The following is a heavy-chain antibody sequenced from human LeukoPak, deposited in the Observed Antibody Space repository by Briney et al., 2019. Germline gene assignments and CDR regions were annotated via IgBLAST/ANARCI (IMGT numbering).Heavy chain of an antibody. CDR3: ARRTRGTYGADYYYSYYMDV. J-gene: IGHJ6*03. V-gene: IGHV4-4*09. CDR1: GGFISSYY. D-gene: IGHD4-17*01. Sequence: SETLALTCRVSGGFISSYYWSWIRHPPGKVLEWIVYIPTSGSINYSPSLESRVTISVDRSKNQLSLKLRSMTAADTAVYYCARRTRGTYGADYYYSYYMDVWGKGTPVTVSS. CDR2: IPTSGSI.